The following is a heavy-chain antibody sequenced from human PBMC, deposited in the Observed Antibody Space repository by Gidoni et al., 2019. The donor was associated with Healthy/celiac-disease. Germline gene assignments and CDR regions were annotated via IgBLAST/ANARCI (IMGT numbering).Heavy chain of an antibody. CDR2: INPSGGST. CDR3: ARGSYRDYLVALYFDY. Sequence: QVQLVQSGAEVKKPGASVKVSCKASGSTFTSYYMHWVRQAPGQGLEWMGIINPSGGSTSYAQKFQGRVTMTRDTSTSTVYMELSSLRSEDTAVYYCARGSYRDYLVALYFDYWGQGTLVTVSS. CDR1: GSTFTSYY. J-gene: IGHJ4*02. V-gene: IGHV1-46*03. D-gene: IGHD4-17*01.